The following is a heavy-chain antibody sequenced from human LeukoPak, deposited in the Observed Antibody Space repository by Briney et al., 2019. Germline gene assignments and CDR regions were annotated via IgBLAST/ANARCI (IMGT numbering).Heavy chain of an antibody. Sequence: SETLSLTCTVSGGSISSYYWSWIRQPPGKGLEWIGYIYYSGSTNYNPSLKSRVTISVDTSKNQFSLKLSSATAADTAVYYCASGRDGYNYEIWGQGTLVTVSS. CDR1: GGSISSYY. D-gene: IGHD5-24*01. V-gene: IGHV4-59*01. CDR2: IYYSGST. CDR3: ASGRDGYNYEI. J-gene: IGHJ4*02.